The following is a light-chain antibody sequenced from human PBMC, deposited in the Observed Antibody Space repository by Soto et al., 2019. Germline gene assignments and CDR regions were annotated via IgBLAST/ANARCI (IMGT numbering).Light chain of an antibody. CDR2: IAS. CDR1: QSVNSDY. J-gene: IGKJ1*01. CDR3: RQYGTSPWT. Sequence: EIVLTQSPGTLSLFPGERATLSCRATQSVNSDYLAWYQQKPGQAPRLLIYIASRRATGIPDRFSGSGSGTDFPLTINRLEPQDFAVYYCRQYGTSPWTFGQGTKVAIK. V-gene: IGKV3-20*01.